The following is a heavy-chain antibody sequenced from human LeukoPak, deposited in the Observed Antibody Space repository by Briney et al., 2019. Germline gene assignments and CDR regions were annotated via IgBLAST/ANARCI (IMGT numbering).Heavy chain of an antibody. Sequence: KPSETLSLTCTVSGGSISSSGYYWGWIRQPPGKGLEWIASMYYSGITYYNPSLKSRVTISVDTSKNQLSLKLSSLTAADTAVYYCARHEYSGSYYGLSWFDSWDQGTLVTVSS. CDR3: ARHEYSGSYYGLSWFDS. V-gene: IGHV4-39*01. D-gene: IGHD1-26*01. CDR2: MYYSGIT. J-gene: IGHJ5*01. CDR1: GGSISSSGYY.